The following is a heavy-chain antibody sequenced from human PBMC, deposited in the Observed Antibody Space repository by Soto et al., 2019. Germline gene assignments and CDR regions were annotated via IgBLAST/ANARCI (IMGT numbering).Heavy chain of an antibody. CDR1: GYTFTSYV. CDR3: ARGGAVSILFDY. D-gene: IGHD6-6*01. CDR2: ISAYNGNT. V-gene: IGHV1-18*04. Sequence: SVKFSFKSSGYTFTSYVISWVRQAPGQGLEWMGWISAYNGNTNYAQKLQGRVTMTTDTSTSTAYMELRSLRSDDTAVYYCARGGAVSILFDYWGQGTLVTVSS. J-gene: IGHJ4*02.